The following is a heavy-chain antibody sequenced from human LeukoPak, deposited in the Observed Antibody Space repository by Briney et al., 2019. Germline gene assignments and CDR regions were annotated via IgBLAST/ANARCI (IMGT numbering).Heavy chain of an antibody. Sequence: PGGSLRLSCAASGFTFSSYAMHWVRQAPGKGLEWVAVISYDGSNKYYADSVKGRFTISRDNSKNTLYLQMNSLRPEDTAVYYCARDPVAYCSSTSCYDYYYYMDVWGKGTTVTVSS. CDR1: GFTFSSYA. J-gene: IGHJ6*03. CDR3: ARDPVAYCSSTSCYDYYYYMDV. D-gene: IGHD2-2*01. CDR2: ISYDGSNK. V-gene: IGHV3-30-3*01.